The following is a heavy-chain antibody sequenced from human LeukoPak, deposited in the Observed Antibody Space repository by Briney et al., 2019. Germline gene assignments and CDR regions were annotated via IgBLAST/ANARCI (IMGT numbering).Heavy chain of an antibody. CDR1: GFTFSTYS. V-gene: IGHV3-48*04. CDR3: AKDMQGGSTWRHFDY. CDR2: INSSSSTI. Sequence: GGSPRLSCAASGFTFSTYSMNWVRQAPGKGLEWVSYINSSSSTIFYADSVKGRFTISRDDAKNSLYLQMNSLRAEDTAFYYCAKDMQGGSTWRHFDYWGQGTLVTVSS. J-gene: IGHJ4*02. D-gene: IGHD6-13*01.